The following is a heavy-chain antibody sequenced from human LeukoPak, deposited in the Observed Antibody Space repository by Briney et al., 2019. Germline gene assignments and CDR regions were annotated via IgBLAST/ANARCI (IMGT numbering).Heavy chain of an antibody. CDR1: GGSFSGYY. D-gene: IGHD3-22*01. CDR3: ARGRLYYYDSRKNWFDP. J-gene: IGHJ5*02. Sequence: PSETLSLTCAVYGGSFSGYYWSWIRQPPGKGLEWIGEINHSGSTNYNPSLKSRVTISVDTSKNQFSLKLNSVTAADTAVYYCARGRLYYYDSRKNWFDPWGQGTLATVSS. V-gene: IGHV4-34*01. CDR2: INHSGST.